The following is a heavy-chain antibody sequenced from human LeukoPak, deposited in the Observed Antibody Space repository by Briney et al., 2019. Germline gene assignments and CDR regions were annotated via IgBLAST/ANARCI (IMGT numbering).Heavy chain of an antibody. CDR2: INPNSGGT. V-gene: IGHV1-2*02. CDR3: ARVDMVRGVIITPYFDY. Sequence: ASVKLSCKASGYTFTGYYMRCVRQAPGQGLEWMRWINPNSGGTNYAQKLQGRVTMTRDTSISTAYMELSRVRSDDTAVYYCARVDMVRGVIITPYFDYWGQGTLVTVSS. CDR1: GYTFTGYY. D-gene: IGHD3-10*01. J-gene: IGHJ4*02.